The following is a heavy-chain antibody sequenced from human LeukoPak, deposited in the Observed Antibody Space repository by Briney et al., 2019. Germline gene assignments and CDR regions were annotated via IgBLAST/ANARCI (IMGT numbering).Heavy chain of an antibody. CDR3: AKRPRGNYLDPFDY. D-gene: IGHD3-10*01. CDR1: GFTFSSYA. CDR2: ISGSGGST. Sequence: GGSLRLSCAASGFTFSSYAMSWVRQAPGKGLEWVSGISGSGGSTYYADSVKGRFAISRDNSKNRLYLQMNSLRAEDTAVYYCAKRPRGNYLDPFDYWGQGTLVTVSS. J-gene: IGHJ4*02. V-gene: IGHV3-23*01.